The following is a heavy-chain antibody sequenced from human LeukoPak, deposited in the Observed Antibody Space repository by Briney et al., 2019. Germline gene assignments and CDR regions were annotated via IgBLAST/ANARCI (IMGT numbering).Heavy chain of an antibody. CDR2: ISSSSSYI. CDR3: AKWDYDSSGYYDY. D-gene: IGHD3-22*01. V-gene: IGHV3-21*04. CDR1: GFTFSSYS. J-gene: IGHJ4*02. Sequence: GGSLRLSCAASGFTFSSYSMNWVRQAPGKGLEWVSSISSSSSYIYYADSVKGRFTISRDNSKNTLYLQMNSLRAEDTAVYYCAKWDYDSSGYYDYWGQGTLVTVSS.